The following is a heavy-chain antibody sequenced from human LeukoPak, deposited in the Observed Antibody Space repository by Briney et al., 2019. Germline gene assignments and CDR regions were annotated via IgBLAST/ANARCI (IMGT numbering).Heavy chain of an antibody. CDR3: ARVGNRGFYYMDV. CDR2: INPNSGGT. J-gene: IGHJ6*03. Sequence: GASVKVSCKASGYTFTGYYMHWVRQAPGQGLEWMGWINPNSGGTNYAQKFQGRVTMTRDMSISTVYMELTRLTSDDTAVYYCARVGNRGFYYMDVWGKGTTVTVSS. CDR1: GYTFTGYY. V-gene: IGHV1-2*02. D-gene: IGHD5-12*01.